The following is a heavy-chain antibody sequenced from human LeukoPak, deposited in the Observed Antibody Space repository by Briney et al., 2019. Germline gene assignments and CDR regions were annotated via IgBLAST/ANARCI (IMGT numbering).Heavy chain of an antibody. D-gene: IGHD7-27*01. CDR3: ARGTGDGTDSFDY. J-gene: IGHJ4*02. Sequence: PSETLSLTCTVSGGSINNYYWSWIRQPPGKGLEWIGYIYYSGSTNYNPSLKSRVTISLDTSKNQFSLKLSSVTPADTAVYYCARGTGDGTDSFDYWGQGTLVTVSS. CDR2: IYYSGST. V-gene: IGHV4-59*01. CDR1: GGSINNYY.